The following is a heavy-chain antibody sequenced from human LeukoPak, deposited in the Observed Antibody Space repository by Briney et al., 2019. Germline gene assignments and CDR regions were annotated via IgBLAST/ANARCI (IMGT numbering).Heavy chain of an antibody. J-gene: IGHJ4*02. CDR1: GFTFNNYA. CDR2: ISGSGGDT. Sequence: GGSLRLSCAASGFTFNNYAMSWVRQAPGKGPEWVSTISGSGGDTYYADSVKGRFTISRDNSKNTLYLQMNSLRAKDTAVYYCAKDPPPRRAAGTDYWGQGTLVTVSS. CDR3: AKDPPPRRAAGTDY. V-gene: IGHV3-23*01. D-gene: IGHD6-13*01.